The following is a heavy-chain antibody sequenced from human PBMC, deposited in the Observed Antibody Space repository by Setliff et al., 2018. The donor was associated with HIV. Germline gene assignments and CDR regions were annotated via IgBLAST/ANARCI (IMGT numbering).Heavy chain of an antibody. CDR2: INTNTGNP. V-gene: IGHV7-4-1*02. CDR3: ARALVYGDYPPGELYYYYGMDV. CDR1: GYTFTSYA. J-gene: IGHJ6*02. Sequence: ASVKVSCKASGYTFTSYAMSWVRQAPGQGLEWMGWINTNTGNPTYAQGFTGRFVFSLDTSVSTAYLQISSLKAEDTAVYYCARALVYGDYPPGELYYYYGMDVWGQGTTVTVSS. D-gene: IGHD4-17*01.